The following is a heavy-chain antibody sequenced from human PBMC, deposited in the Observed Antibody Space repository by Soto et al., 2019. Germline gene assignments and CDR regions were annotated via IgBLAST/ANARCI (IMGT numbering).Heavy chain of an antibody. CDR3: ARYSSSWSQNWFDP. Sequence: QVQLQESGPGLVKPSQTLSLTCTVSGGSISSGGYYWSWIRQHPGKGLEWIGYIYYSGSTYYNPSLKSRVTISVDTSKNQFSLKLSSVTAAATAVYYCARYSSSWSQNWFDPWGQGTLVTVSS. CDR2: IYYSGST. J-gene: IGHJ5*02. V-gene: IGHV4-31*03. D-gene: IGHD6-13*01. CDR1: GGSISSGGYY.